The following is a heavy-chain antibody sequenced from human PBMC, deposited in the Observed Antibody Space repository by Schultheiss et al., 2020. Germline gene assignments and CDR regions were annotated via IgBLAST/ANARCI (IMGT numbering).Heavy chain of an antibody. CDR3: ARSGDGALGLYYMDV. Sequence: SETLSLTCTVSGGSISSSSYYWGWIRQPPGKGLEWIGYVYYSGSINYNPSLKPRVTISLDRSKNEFSLNLTSVTAADTAFYYCARSGDGALGLYYMDVWGKGTTVTVSS. V-gene: IGHV4-61*05. J-gene: IGHJ6*03. CDR2: VYYSGSI. D-gene: IGHD1-26*01. CDR1: GGSISSSSYY.